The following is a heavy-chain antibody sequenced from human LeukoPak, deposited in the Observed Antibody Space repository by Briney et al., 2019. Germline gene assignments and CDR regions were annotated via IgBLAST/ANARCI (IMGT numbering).Heavy chain of an antibody. D-gene: IGHD3-22*01. J-gene: IGHJ4*02. CDR3: AKDKGHYDSSAYPDC. Sequence: GCSLRLSCAPSGFTFDDYAMHWVRQAPGKGLEWVSLISGDGDRTYYADSVKGRFTISRDNSKNSLYLQLNSLRTEDTALYYCAKDKGHYDSSAYPDCWGQGTLVTVSS. CDR1: GFTFDDYA. CDR2: ISGDGDRT. V-gene: IGHV3-43*02.